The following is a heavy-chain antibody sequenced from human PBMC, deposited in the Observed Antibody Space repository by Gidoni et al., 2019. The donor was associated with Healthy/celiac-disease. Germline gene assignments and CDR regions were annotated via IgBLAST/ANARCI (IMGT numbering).Heavy chain of an antibody. CDR2: IKSKTDGGTT. CDR3: TTDPPLDITMIVVVNQGGAFDI. Sequence: EVQLVESGGGLVKPGGSLSLSCAASGFPFSNAWLSWVRQAPGKGLEWVGRIKSKTDGGTTDYAAPVKGRFTISRDDSKNTLYLQMNSLKTEDTAVYYCTTDPPLDITMIVVVNQGGAFDIWGQGTMVTVSS. CDR1: GFPFSNAW. V-gene: IGHV3-15*01. J-gene: IGHJ3*02. D-gene: IGHD3-22*01.